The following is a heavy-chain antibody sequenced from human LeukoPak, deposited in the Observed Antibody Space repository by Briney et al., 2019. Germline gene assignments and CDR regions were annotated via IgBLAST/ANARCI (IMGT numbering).Heavy chain of an antibody. D-gene: IGHD2-15*01. J-gene: IGHJ4*02. Sequence: KTGGSLRLSCAASGFTFSSYSMNWVRQAPGKGLEWVSSISSSSSYIYYADSVKGRFTISRDNAKNSLYLQMNSLGAEDTAVYYCARAHTPIVVVVATDYWGQGTLVTVSS. V-gene: IGHV3-21*01. CDR1: GFTFSSYS. CDR2: ISSSSSYI. CDR3: ARAHTPIVVVVATDY.